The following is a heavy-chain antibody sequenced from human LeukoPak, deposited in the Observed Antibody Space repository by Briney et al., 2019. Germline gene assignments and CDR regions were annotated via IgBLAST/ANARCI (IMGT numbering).Heavy chain of an antibody. D-gene: IGHD2-2*01. J-gene: IGHJ4*02. CDR1: GFTFDDYA. V-gene: IGHV3-9*01. Sequence: GRSLRLSCAASGFTFDDYAMHWVRQAPGKGLEWVSGISWNSGSIGYADSVKGRFAISRDNARNSVYLHMSSLRVEDTAVYYCARVESGNSCYRAVDYWGQGTLVTVSS. CDR3: ARVESGNSCYRAVDY. CDR2: ISWNSGSI.